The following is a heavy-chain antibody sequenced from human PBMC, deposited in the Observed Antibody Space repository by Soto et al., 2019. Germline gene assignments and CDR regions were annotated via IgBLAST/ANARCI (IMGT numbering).Heavy chain of an antibody. CDR1: GFTFNSHA. Sequence: EVQLLESGGGLVQPGGSLRLSCAASGFTFNSHAMSWVRQAPGKGLELVSGISGSDGRIYYADSVKGRFTITRDNSKHSLHLQMNSLRAEDTAVYYCAKYGGPYYYYYCMDVWGQGTTVTVSS. V-gene: IGHV3-23*01. J-gene: IGHJ6*02. CDR2: ISGSDGRI. CDR3: AKYGGPYYYYYCMDV. D-gene: IGHD1-26*01.